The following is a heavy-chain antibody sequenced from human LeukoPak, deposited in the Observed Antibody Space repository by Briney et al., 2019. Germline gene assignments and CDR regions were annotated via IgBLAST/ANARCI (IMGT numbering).Heavy chain of an antibody. J-gene: IGHJ4*02. CDR3: ARVGRLVGADFDY. CDR2: INPSGGST. V-gene: IGHV1-46*01. CDR1: GYTFTSYY. D-gene: IGHD1-26*01. Sequence: ASVTVSCKASGYTFTSYYMHWVRQAPGQGLEWMGIINPSGGSTSYAQKFQGRVTMTKDTSTSTVYMELSSLRSEDTAVYYCARVGRLVGADFDYWGQGTLVTVSS.